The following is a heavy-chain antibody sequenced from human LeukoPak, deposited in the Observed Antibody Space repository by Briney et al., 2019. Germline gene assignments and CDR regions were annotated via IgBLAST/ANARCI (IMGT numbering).Heavy chain of an antibody. CDR1: GFTFNTYS. V-gene: IGHV3-21*01. CDR3: ARHVWVEGSGYTFDY. D-gene: IGHD3-22*01. CDR2: IDSSGGYM. J-gene: IGHJ4*02. Sequence: GGSLRLSCEASGFTFNTYSMNWARQAPGKGLEWVSSIDSSGGYMFYADSVKGRFIISRDNAKNSLYLQMNSLRAEDTAVYYCARHVWVEGSGYTFDYWGQGTLVTVSS.